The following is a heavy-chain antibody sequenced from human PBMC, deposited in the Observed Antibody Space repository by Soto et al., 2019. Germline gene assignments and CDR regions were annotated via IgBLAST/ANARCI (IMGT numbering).Heavy chain of an antibody. CDR3: ARDSPYSGYDDDAFDI. Sequence: ASVNVSCKASGYTFTSYGISWVRQAPGQGLEWMGWISAYNGNTNYAQKLQGRVTMTTDTSTSTAYMELRSLRSDDTAVYYCARDSPYSGYDDDAFDIWGQGTMVTVSS. CDR1: GYTFTSYG. J-gene: IGHJ3*02. D-gene: IGHD5-12*01. CDR2: ISAYNGNT. V-gene: IGHV1-18*01.